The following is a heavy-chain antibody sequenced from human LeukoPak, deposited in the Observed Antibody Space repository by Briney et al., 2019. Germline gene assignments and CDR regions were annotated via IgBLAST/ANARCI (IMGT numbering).Heavy chain of an antibody. J-gene: IGHJ3*02. CDR1: GGSISSGGYS. V-gene: IGHV4-30-2*01. CDR2: IYHSGST. Sequence: SEALSLTCAVSGGSISSGGYSWSWIRQPPGKGLEWIGYIYHSGSTYYNPSLKSRVTISVDRSKNQFSLKLSSVTAADTAVYYCARAGYCSSTSCLDAFDIWGQGTMVTVSS. CDR3: ARAGYCSSTSCLDAFDI. D-gene: IGHD2-2*01.